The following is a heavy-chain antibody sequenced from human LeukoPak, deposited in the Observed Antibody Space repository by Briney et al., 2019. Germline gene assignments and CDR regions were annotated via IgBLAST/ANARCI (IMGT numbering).Heavy chain of an antibody. CDR2: IWYDGSNK. V-gene: IGHV3-33*01. CDR3: ARDLENCSGGSCYYYYYGMDV. CDR1: GFTFSSYG. J-gene: IGHJ6*02. Sequence: GRSLRLSCAASGFTFSSYGMHWVRQAPGKGLEWVAVIWYDGSNKYYADSVKGRFTICRDNSKNTLYLQMNSLRAEDTAVYYCARDLENCSGGSCYYYYYGMDVWGQGTTVTVSS. D-gene: IGHD2-15*01.